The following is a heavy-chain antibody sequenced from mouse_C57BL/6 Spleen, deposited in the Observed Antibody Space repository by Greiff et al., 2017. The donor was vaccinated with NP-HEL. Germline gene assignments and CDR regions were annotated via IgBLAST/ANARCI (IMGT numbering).Heavy chain of an antibody. V-gene: IGHV1-64*01. Sequence: QVQLKQPGAELVKPGASVKLSCKASGYTFTSYWMHWVKQRPGQGLEWIGMIHPNSGSTNYNEKFKSKATLTVDKSSSAAYMQLSSLTSEDSAVYYCASRHGNSYYYAMDYWGQGTSVTVSS. CDR3: ASRHGNSYYYAMDY. J-gene: IGHJ4*01. CDR2: IHPNSGST. D-gene: IGHD1-1*01. CDR1: GYTFTSYW.